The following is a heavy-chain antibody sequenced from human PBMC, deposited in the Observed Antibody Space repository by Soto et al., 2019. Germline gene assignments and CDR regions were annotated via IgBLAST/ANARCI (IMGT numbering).Heavy chain of an antibody. Sequence: SETLSLTCTVSVGSIISYYWSWIRQPPGKGLEWIGYIYDSGSTSYNPSLKSRVTISVDTSKNQFSLKLSSVTAADTAVYYCAREPRAWGQGTLVTVSS. J-gene: IGHJ5*02. CDR2: IYDSGST. CDR3: AREPRA. CDR1: VGSIISYY. V-gene: IGHV4-59*12.